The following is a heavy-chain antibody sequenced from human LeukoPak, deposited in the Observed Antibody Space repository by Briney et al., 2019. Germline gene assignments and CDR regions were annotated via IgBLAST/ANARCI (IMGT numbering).Heavy chain of an antibody. Sequence: PSETLSLTCAVSGDSISSATHYWSWIRQPAGKGLEWIGRIYSSGSTNCNPSLKSRVSISVDTSKNQFSLKLSSVTAAYTAVYYCARVGGYSYGLYYFDHWGQGNLVTVSS. J-gene: IGHJ4*02. CDR1: GDSISSATHY. D-gene: IGHD5-18*01. CDR3: ARVGGYSYGLYYFDH. V-gene: IGHV4-61*02. CDR2: IYSSGST.